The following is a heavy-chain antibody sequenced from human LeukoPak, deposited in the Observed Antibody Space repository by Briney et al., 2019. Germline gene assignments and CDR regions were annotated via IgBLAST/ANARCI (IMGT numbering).Heavy chain of an antibody. V-gene: IGHV3-66*01. J-gene: IGHJ4*02. D-gene: IGHD3-22*01. Sequence: PGGSLRLSCAASGFTVSSNYMSWVRQAPGKGLEWVSVIYSGGSTYYADSVKGRFTISRDNSKNTLYLQMNSLRAEDTAVYYCASGYSNSFFDYWGQGTLVTVSS. CDR3: ASGYSNSFFDY. CDR2: IYSGGST. CDR1: GFTVSSNY.